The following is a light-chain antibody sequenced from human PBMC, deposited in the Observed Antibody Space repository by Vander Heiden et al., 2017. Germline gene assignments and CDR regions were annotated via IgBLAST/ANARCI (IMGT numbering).Light chain of an antibody. Sequence: DVQMTQSPSSLSASVGDRVTITCRASQSISSYLNWYQQKPGKAPKLLIYAASSLQSGVPSRFSGSGSGTDFTLTIRRLQPEDFATYYCQQSDSTPWTFGQGTKVDIK. V-gene: IGKV1-39*01. CDR1: QSISSY. J-gene: IGKJ1*01. CDR2: AAS. CDR3: QQSDSTPWT.